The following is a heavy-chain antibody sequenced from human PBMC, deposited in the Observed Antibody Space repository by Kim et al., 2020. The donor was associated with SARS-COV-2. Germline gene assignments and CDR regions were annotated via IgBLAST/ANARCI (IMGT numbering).Heavy chain of an antibody. CDR1: GFTFSSYA. Sequence: GGSLRLSCAASGFTFSSYAMSWVRQAPGKGLEWVSAISGSGGSTYYADSVKGRFTISRDNSKNTLYLQMNSLRAEDTAVYYCAKGITPRATVTTPCWFDPWGQGTLVTVSS. J-gene: IGHJ5*02. V-gene: IGHV3-23*01. D-gene: IGHD4-17*01. CDR3: AKGITPRATVTTPCWFDP. CDR2: ISGSGGST.